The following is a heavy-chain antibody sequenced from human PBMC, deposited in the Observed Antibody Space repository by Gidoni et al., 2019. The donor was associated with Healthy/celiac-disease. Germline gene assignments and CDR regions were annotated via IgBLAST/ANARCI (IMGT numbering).Heavy chain of an antibody. CDR3: AGGPSERELLFGFDY. V-gene: IGHV3-33*01. CDR2: IWYDGSNK. J-gene: IGHJ4*02. D-gene: IGHD1-26*01. Sequence: QVQLVESGGGVVQPGRSLRLSCAASRFTFISVGMHWVRQAPGKGLEWVAVIWYDGSNKYYADSVKGRFTISRDNSKNTLYLQMNSLRAEDTAVYYCAGGPSERELLFGFDYWGQGTLVTVSS. CDR1: RFTFISVG.